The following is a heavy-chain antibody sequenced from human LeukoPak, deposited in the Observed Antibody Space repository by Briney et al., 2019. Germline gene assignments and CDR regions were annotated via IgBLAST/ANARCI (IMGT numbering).Heavy chain of an antibody. V-gene: IGHV3-30*18. J-gene: IGHJ4*02. D-gene: IGHD6-13*01. CDR2: ISYDGSNK. CDR3: AKEHSSSSYYFDY. Sequence: PGGSLRLSCAASGFTFSSYGMHWVRQAPGKGLEWVAVISYDGSNKYYADSVKGRFTISRDNSKNTLYLQMNSLRAEDTAVYYCAKEHSSSSYYFDYWGQGTLVTVSS. CDR1: GFTFSSYG.